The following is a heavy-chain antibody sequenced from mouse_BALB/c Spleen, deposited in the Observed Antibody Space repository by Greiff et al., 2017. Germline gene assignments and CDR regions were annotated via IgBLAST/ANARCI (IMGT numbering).Heavy chain of an antibody. CDR3: ASSNWDYFDY. V-gene: IGHV1-66*01. J-gene: IGHJ2*01. CDR2: IFPGSGNT. CDR1: GYSFTSYY. Sequence: VHLVESGPELVKPGASVKISCKASGYSFTSYYIHWVKQRPGQGLEWIGWIFPGSGNTKYNEKFKGKATLTADTSSSTAYMQLSSLTSEDSAVYFCASSNWDYFDYWGQGTTLTVSS. D-gene: IGHD4-1*01.